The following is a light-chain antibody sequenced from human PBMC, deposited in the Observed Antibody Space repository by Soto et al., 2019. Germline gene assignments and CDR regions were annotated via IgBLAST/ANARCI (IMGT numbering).Light chain of an antibody. CDR2: DVS. CDR1: SSDLGGYDY. J-gene: IGLJ1*01. V-gene: IGLV2-14*03. Sequence: QSLLTQPASVSGSPGQSITISCTGTSSDLGGYDYVSWYQHHPGKAPKLMIYDVSNRPSGVSNRFSGSKSGNTASLTISGLQPEDEADYYCSSYTSSSTLGVFGTGTKVTVL. CDR3: SSYTSSSTLGV.